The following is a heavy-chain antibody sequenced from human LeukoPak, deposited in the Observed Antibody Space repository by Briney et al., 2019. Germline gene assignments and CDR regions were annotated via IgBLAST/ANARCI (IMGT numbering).Heavy chain of an antibody. CDR1: GYSFTTYD. Sequence: ASVKVSCKXSGYSFTTYDINWVRQAPGQGLEWMGWMNPNSGKTNFAQKFQGRVTMTRTTSISTAYMEVSSLRSEDTAVYYCARGLSPSDYWGQGTLVTVSS. J-gene: IGHJ4*02. CDR2: MNPNSGKT. CDR3: ARGLSPSDY. V-gene: IGHV1-8*01.